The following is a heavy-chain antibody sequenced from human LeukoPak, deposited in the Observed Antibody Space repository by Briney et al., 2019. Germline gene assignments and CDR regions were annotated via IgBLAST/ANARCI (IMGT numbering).Heavy chain of an antibody. CDR2: IYYSGST. Sequence: SETLSLTCTVSGGSISSYYWSWIRQPPGKGLEWIGYIYYSGSTNYNPSLKSRVTISIDTSKKQFSLKLSSVTAADTAMYYCARGRSGSVDYWGQGTLVTVSS. J-gene: IGHJ4*02. CDR3: ARGRSGSVDY. V-gene: IGHV4-59*01. D-gene: IGHD1-26*01. CDR1: GGSISSYY.